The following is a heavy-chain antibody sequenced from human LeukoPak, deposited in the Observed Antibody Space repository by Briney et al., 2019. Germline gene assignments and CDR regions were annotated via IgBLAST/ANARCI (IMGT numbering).Heavy chain of an antibody. D-gene: IGHD5-18*01. CDR2: ISAYNGNT. J-gene: IGHJ3*02. CDR3: ARDIDTAMVTAFDI. Sequence: ASVKVSCKASGYTFTSYGISWVRQAPGQGLEWMGWISAYNGNTNYAQKLQGRVTMTTDTSTSTAYMELRSLRSDDTAVYYCARDIDTAMVTAFDIWGRGTMVTVSS. V-gene: IGHV1-18*01. CDR1: GYTFTSYG.